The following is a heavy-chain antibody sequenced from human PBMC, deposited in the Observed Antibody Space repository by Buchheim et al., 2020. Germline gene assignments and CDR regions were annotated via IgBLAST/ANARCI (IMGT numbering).Heavy chain of an antibody. Sequence: QVQLQESGPGLVKPSQTLSLTCTVSGGSISSGGYYWSWIRQHPGKGLGWIGYIYYSGSTYYNPSLKGRVTISVDTSKNQFSLKLSSVTAADTAVYYCARDQDCSSTSCYVGWFDPWGQGTL. D-gene: IGHD2-2*01. CDR2: IYYSGST. V-gene: IGHV4-31*03. CDR3: ARDQDCSSTSCYVGWFDP. J-gene: IGHJ5*02. CDR1: GGSISSGGYY.